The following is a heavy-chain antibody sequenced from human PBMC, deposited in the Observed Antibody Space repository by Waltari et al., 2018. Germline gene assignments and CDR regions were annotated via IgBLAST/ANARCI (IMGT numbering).Heavy chain of an antibody. D-gene: IGHD1-26*01. V-gene: IGHV3-7*01. CDR1: TFTLNNYW. Sequence: EVQLVESGGGLVQPGGSLRLSCVASTFTLNNYWVSWVRQAPGKGLRWRGNIDEEGSVTNYVSSVKGRFSFSRNNVEKTLYLHMNSLRVEDTAVYYCARDPGSGACDIWGQGAMVTVSS. J-gene: IGHJ3*02. CDR3: ARDPGSGACDI. CDR2: IDEEGSVT.